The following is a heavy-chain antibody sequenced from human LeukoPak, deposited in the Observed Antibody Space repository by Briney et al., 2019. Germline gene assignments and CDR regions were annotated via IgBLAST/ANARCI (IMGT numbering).Heavy chain of an antibody. D-gene: IGHD2-15*01. CDR3: AREVQGGNFDY. V-gene: IGHV4-59*01. Sequence: PSETLSLTCTVSGGSISSYYWSWIRQPPGKGLEWIGYIYYSGSTNYNPSLKSRVTISVDTSKSQFSLKLSSVTAADTAVYYCAREVQGGNFDYWGQGTLVTVSS. CDR2: IYYSGST. J-gene: IGHJ4*02. CDR1: GGSISSYY.